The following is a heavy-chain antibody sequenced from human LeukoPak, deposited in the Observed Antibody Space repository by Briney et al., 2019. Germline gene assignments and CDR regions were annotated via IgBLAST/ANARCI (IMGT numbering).Heavy chain of an antibody. CDR3: ARGGYYGSGNDFRFDP. Sequence: SETLSLTCTVSGGSISSGSYYWSWIRQPAGKGLEWIGNIYYSGSTYYNPSLKSRVTISVDTSKNQFPLKLSSVTAADTAIYYCARGGYYGSGNDFRFDPWGQGTLVTVSS. CDR1: GGSISSGSYY. V-gene: IGHV4-61*10. J-gene: IGHJ5*02. CDR2: IYYSGST. D-gene: IGHD3-10*01.